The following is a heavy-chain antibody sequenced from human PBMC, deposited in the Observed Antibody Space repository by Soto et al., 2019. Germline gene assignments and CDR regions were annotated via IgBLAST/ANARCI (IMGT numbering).Heavy chain of an antibody. CDR1: GGSFSGYY. CDR3: AGYCICSICPEDHYFPLEV. V-gene: IGHV4-34*01. J-gene: IGHJ6*02. CDR2: IGHRGGT. D-gene: IGHD2-15*01. Sequence: SENLSLTYPVYGGSFSGYYWSWIRQPPGKGLEWTGEIGHRGGTIYNPSLTSRVTISVDTSKKQVSLKLSSVSAADTARYFCAGYCICSICPEDHYFPLEVRGQGTTVIVSS.